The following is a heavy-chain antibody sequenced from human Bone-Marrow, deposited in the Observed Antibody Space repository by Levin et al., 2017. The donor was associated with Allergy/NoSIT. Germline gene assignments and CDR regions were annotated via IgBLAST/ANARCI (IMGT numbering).Heavy chain of an antibody. J-gene: IGHJ2*01. CDR1: GFTFSDYG. Sequence: GESLKISCAASGFTFSDYGIHWVRQAPGKGLEWVAVIWYDGSNRYYADSVKGRFTISRDNSKNTLYLQMNSLRAEDTAVYYCARDAVDTTGDGSYFDLWGRGTLVTVSS. D-gene: IGHD7-27*01. V-gene: IGHV3-33*01. CDR2: IWYDGSNR. CDR3: ARDAVDTTGDGSYFDL.